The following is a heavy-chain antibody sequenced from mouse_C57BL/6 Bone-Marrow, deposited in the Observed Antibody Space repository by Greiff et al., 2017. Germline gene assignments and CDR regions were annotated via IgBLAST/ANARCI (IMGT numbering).Heavy chain of an antibody. D-gene: IGHD5-2*01. CDR2: IYPGSGST. CDR1: GYTFTSYW. CDR3: ARRNSPYYAMDY. J-gene: IGHJ4*01. V-gene: IGHV1-55*01. Sequence: VQLQQPGAELVKPGASVKMSCKASGYTFTSYWITWVKQRPGQGLEWIGDIYPGSGSTNYNEKFKSKATLTVDTSSSTAYMQLSSLTSEDTAVYYCARRNSPYYAMDYWGQGTSVTVSS.